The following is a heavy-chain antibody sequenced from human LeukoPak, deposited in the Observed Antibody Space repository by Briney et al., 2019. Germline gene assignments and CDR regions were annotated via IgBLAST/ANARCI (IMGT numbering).Heavy chain of an antibody. D-gene: IGHD2-2*01. CDR2: IYYSGST. CDR3: ARTQGYCSSTSCYPFDY. Sequence: SETLSLTCTVSGGSISSYYWSWIRQPPGKGLEWIGYIYYSGSTYYNPSLKSRVTMSVDTSKNQFSLKLSSVTAVDTAVYYCARTQGYCSSTSCYPFDYWGQGTLVTVSS. V-gene: IGHV4-59*04. CDR1: GGSISSYY. J-gene: IGHJ4*02.